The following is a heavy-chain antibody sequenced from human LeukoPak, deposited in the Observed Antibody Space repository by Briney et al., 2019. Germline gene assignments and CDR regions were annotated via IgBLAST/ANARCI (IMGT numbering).Heavy chain of an antibody. CDR2: ISSSSSYI. CDR3: ATNTNNTVIVPVLHY. J-gene: IGHJ4*02. V-gene: IGHV3-21*01. Sequence: GGSLTLSCAASAFTFSSYSMNWVRQAPGKGLGWVSSISSSSSYIYYADSVKGRFTISRDNAKNSLYLQMNSLRAEGTAVYYCATNTNNTVIVPVLHYWGQGTLVTVSS. D-gene: IGHD2/OR15-2a*01. CDR1: AFTFSSYS.